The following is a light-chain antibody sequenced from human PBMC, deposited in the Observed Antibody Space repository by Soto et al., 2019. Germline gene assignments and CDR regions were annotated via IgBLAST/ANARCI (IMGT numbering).Light chain of an antibody. CDR2: GAS. V-gene: IGKV3-20*01. Sequence: EFVLTQSPGTLSLALGERATLSCRASQSVSSSYLAWYQQKPGQAPRLLIYGASSRATGIPDRFSGSGSGTDFTLTISRLEPEDFAVYYCQQYGSSPPMTFGQGTKVEIK. J-gene: IGKJ1*01. CDR3: QQYGSSPPMT. CDR1: QSVSSSY.